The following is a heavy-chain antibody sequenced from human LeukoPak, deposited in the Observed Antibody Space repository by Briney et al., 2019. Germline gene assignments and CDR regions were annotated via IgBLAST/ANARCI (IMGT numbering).Heavy chain of an antibody. CDR3: AKVAEVVVVAATNRPLQH. CDR1: GLTFSSYG. CDR2: IRDDGSNK. Sequence: PGGSLRLSCAASGLTFSSYGMHWVRQAPGKGLEWVAFIRDDGSNKYYADSLKGRFTFSRDNSKKTLNLQMNSLRAEDTAVYYCAKVAEVVVVAATNRPLQHWGQGTLVTVSS. V-gene: IGHV3-30*02. J-gene: IGHJ1*01. D-gene: IGHD2-15*01.